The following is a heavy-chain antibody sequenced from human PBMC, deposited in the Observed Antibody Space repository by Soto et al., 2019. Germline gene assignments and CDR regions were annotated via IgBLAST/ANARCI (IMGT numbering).Heavy chain of an antibody. CDR2: IWYDGSNK. J-gene: IGHJ4*02. CDR3: ARDSEDTAMVLNFDY. Sequence: LRLSCAASGFTFSSYGMHWVRQAPGKGLEWVAVIWYDGSNKYYADSVKGRFTISRDNSKNTLYLQMNSLRAEDTAVYYCARDSEDTAMVLNFDYWGQGTLVTVSS. CDR1: GFTFSSYG. D-gene: IGHD5-18*01. V-gene: IGHV3-33*01.